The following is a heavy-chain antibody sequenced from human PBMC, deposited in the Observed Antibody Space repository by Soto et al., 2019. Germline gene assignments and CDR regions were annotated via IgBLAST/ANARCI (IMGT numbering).Heavy chain of an antibody. CDR3: ARDAGGYCSCSMCYSSACIDP. CDR2: IWYDGSNQ. Sequence: GGSLRIACAAYGFTLSPYGMHGVRQAPGKGLEWVAGIWYDGSNQYYTDPVQGRFTISRDNSKNTLYLQMNSLRAEDTAVYYCARDAGGYCSCSMCYSSACIDPWGQGTLVTVSS. CDR1: GFTLSPYG. D-gene: IGHD2-15*01. J-gene: IGHJ5*02. V-gene: IGHV3-33*01.